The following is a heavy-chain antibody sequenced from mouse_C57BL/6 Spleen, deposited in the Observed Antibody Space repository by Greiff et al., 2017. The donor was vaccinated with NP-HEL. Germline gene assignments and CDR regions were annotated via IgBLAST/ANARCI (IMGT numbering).Heavy chain of an antibody. D-gene: IGHD1-1*01. V-gene: IGHV1-72*01. CDR2: IDPNSGGT. CDR1: GYTFTSYW. CDR3: AIQVYHGSSYLAWFAY. J-gene: IGHJ3*01. Sequence: QVQLQQPGAELVKPGASVKLSCKASGYTFTSYWMHWVKQRPGRGLEWIGRIDPNSGGTKYNEKFKNKATLTVDKPSSTAYMQLSSLTSEDSAVYYCAIQVYHGSSYLAWFAYWGQGTLVTVSA.